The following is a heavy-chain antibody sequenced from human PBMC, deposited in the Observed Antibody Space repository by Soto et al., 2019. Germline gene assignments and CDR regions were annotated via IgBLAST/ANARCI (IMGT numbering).Heavy chain of an antibody. V-gene: IGHV2-70*01. J-gene: IGHJ6*02. CDR2: IDWDDDK. CDR3: ARIPAARLDYYYYGMDV. CDR1: GFSLSTSGMC. D-gene: IGHD6-6*01. Sequence: SGPTLVNPTQTLTLTCTFSGFSLSTSGMCVSWIRQPPGKALEWLALIDWDDDKYYSTSLKTRLTISKDTSKNQVVLTMTNMDPVDTATYYCARIPAARLDYYYYGMDVWGQGTTVTVS.